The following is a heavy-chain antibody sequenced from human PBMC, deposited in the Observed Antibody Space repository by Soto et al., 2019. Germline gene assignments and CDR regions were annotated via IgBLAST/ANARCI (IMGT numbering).Heavy chain of an antibody. CDR2: IWYDGSNK. V-gene: IGHV3-33*01. CDR3: ARDPDPIAAAIDY. D-gene: IGHD6-13*01. J-gene: IGHJ4*02. CDR1: GFTFSSYG. Sequence: GGSLRLSCAASGFTFSSYGMHWVRQAPGKGLEWVAVIWYDGSNKYYADSVKGRFTISRDNSKNTLYLQMSSLRAEDTAVYYCARDPDPIAAAIDYWGQGTLVTVSS.